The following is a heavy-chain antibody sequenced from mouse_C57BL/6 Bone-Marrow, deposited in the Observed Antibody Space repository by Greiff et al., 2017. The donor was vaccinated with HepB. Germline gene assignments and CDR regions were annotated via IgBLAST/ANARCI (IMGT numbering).Heavy chain of an antibody. Sequence: EVMLVESEGGLVQPGSSMKLSCTASGFTFSDYYMAWVRQVPEKGLEWVANINYDGSSTYYLDSLKSRFIISRDNAKNILYLQMSSLKSEDTATYYCARRADWYFDVWGTGTTVTVSS. J-gene: IGHJ1*03. CDR3: ARRADWYFDV. V-gene: IGHV5-16*02. CDR1: GFTFSDYY. CDR2: INYDGSST.